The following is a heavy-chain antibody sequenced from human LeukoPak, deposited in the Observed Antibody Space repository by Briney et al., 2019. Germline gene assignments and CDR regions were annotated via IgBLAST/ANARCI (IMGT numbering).Heavy chain of an antibody. CDR2: ISGGSDIT. V-gene: IGHV3-23*01. CDR1: GFNFANHA. CDR3: VREDTPATANY. J-gene: IGHJ4*02. D-gene: IGHD2-21*02. Sequence: GGSLRLSCAASGFNFANHAMSWVRQTAGKGLEWVSAISGGSDITYYADSVKGRFTISRDNSKDTLFLQMHSLRPGDTAVYYCVREDTPATANYWGQGTLVTISS.